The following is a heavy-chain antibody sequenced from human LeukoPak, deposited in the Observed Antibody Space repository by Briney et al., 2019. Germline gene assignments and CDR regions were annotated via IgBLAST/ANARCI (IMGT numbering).Heavy chain of an antibody. D-gene: IGHD3-22*01. CDR3: AREPGFDSSGYLNWFDP. CDR1: DGSISSGGYY. CDR2: IYYSGST. Sequence: SETLSLTCTVSDGSISSGGYYWSWIRQHPGKGLEWIGYIYYSGSTYYNPSLKSRVTISIDTSQNQFSLKLSSVTAADTAVYYCAREPGFDSSGYLNWFDPWGQGTLVTVSS. V-gene: IGHV4-31*03. J-gene: IGHJ5*02.